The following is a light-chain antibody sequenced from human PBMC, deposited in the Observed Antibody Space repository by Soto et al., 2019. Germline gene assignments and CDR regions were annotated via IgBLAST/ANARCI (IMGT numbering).Light chain of an antibody. J-gene: IGKJ3*01. CDR2: GAS. Sequence: EIVMTQSPATLSVSPGERATLSCRASQSVSSNLAWYQQKPGQAPRLLIYGASTRATGIPARFSVSGSGTEFTLTISSLQSEDFAVYSCQQYNNWPTAHSFTFVPGTKVDIK. V-gene: IGKV3-15*01. CDR3: QQYNNWPTAHSFT. CDR1: QSVSSN.